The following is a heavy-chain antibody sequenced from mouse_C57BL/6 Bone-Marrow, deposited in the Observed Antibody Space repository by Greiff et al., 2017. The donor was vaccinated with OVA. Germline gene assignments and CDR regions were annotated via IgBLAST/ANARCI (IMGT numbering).Heavy chain of an antibody. CDR2: IDPSDSYT. V-gene: IGHV1-59*01. D-gene: IGHD2-1*01. J-gene: IGHJ4*01. CDR1: GYTFTSYW. CDR3: ARRGMGNYDYYAMDY. Sequence: QVQLQQPGAELVRPGTSVKLSCKASGYTFTSYWMHWVKQRPGQGLEWIGVIDPSDSYTNYNQKFKGKATLTVDTSSSTAYMQLSSLTSEDSAVDYCARRGMGNYDYYAMDYWGQGTSVTVSS.